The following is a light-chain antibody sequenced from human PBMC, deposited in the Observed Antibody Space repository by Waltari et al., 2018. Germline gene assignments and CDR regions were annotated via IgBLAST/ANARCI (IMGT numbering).Light chain of an antibody. J-gene: IGLJ3*02. V-gene: IGLV2-23*01. CDR1: SRGVWIYNL. CDR2: EGS. CDR3: CSYAGAV. Sequence: SALTQPASVSGSPGQSIPISCPGTSRGVWIYNLVSWYQQHPGKAPKLMIYEGSKRPSGVSNRFSGSKSGNTASLTISGLQAEDEADYYCCSYAGAVFGGGTKLTIL.